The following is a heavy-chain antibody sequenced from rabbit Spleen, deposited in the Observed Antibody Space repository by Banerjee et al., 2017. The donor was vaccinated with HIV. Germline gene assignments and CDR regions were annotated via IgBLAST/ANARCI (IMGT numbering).Heavy chain of an antibody. Sequence: QEQVVESGGGLVQPGGSLKLSCTASGFSFSSSYYMCWVRQAPGKGLEWIGCIYTGSTSSTYYASWAKGRFTISKTSSTAVTLQMTSLTAADTATYLCARRDGGYGSSKLWGPGTLVTVS. J-gene: IGHJ6*01. V-gene: IGHV1S45*01. D-gene: IGHD6-1*01. CDR2: IYTGSTSST. CDR1: GFSFSSSYY. CDR3: ARRDGGYGSSKL.